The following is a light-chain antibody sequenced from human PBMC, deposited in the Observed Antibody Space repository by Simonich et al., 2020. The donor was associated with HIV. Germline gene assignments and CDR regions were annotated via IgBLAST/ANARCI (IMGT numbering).Light chain of an antibody. Sequence: QSALTQPASVSGSPGQSITISCTRTSSDVGGYNYVCWYQQNPGKAPKLMIYDVSKGPSGVSNRFAGSKSGNTASLTISGLQAEDEADYYCSSYTSSSTWVFGGGTKLTVL. V-gene: IGLV2-14*03. CDR1: SSDVGGYNY. J-gene: IGLJ2*01. CDR3: SSYTSSSTWV. CDR2: DVS.